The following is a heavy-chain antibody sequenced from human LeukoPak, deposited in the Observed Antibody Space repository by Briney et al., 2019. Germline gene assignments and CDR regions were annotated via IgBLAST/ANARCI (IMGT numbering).Heavy chain of an antibody. J-gene: IGHJ4*02. CDR1: GFTFNSYR. CDR2: IKPDGSAK. Sequence: GGSLRLSCAASGFTFNSYRMTWFRQAPGQGLEWVANIKPDGSAKYCVDSVKGRFTISRDNAKNSLYLQMNSLRVEDTAVYYCARGPGFLTDYWGQGTLVTVSS. V-gene: IGHV3-7*01. CDR3: ARGPGFLTDY. D-gene: IGHD3-3*01.